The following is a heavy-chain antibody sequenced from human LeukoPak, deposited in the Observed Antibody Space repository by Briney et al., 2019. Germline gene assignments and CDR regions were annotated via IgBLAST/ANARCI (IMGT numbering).Heavy chain of an antibody. CDR2: ISGSGGST. J-gene: IGHJ4*02. D-gene: IGHD3-10*01. Sequence: GGSLRLSCAASGFTFSSYAMSWVRRAPGKGLEWVSAISGSGGSTYYADSVKGRFTISRDNSKNTLYLQMNSLRAEDTAVYYCAKNHMVQGVIRYWGQGTLVTVSS. CDR3: AKNHMVQGVIRY. CDR1: GFTFSSYA. V-gene: IGHV3-23*01.